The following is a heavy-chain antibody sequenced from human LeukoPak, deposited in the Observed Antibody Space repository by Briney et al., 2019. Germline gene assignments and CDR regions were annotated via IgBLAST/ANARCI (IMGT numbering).Heavy chain of an antibody. CDR2: IYYSGST. CDR3: AYRPLRFLVWD. Sequence: PSETLSLTCTVSGGSISSYYWSWIRQPPGKGLEWIGYIYYSGSTNYNPSLKSRVTISVDTSKNQFSLKLSSVTAADTAVYYCAYRPLRFLVWDWGQGTLVTVSS. V-gene: IGHV4-59*01. J-gene: IGHJ4*02. D-gene: IGHD3-3*01. CDR1: GGSISSYY.